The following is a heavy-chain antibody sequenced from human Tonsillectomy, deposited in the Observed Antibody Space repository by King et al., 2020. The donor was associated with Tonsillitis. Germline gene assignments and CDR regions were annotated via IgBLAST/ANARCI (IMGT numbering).Heavy chain of an antibody. CDR2: IYSSGTT. Sequence: MQLQESGPGLGKPSETLSLTCTVSGGSISSSTYYWGWIRQPPGKGLEWIGTIYSSGTTYYNSSLRSRVTISVDTSENQFSLKLSSVTAADTAVYYCASTPDLYTFDPWGQGTLVTVSS. CDR1: GGSISSSTYY. CDR3: ASTPDLYTFDP. V-gene: IGHV4-39*01. J-gene: IGHJ5*02. D-gene: IGHD4-11*01.